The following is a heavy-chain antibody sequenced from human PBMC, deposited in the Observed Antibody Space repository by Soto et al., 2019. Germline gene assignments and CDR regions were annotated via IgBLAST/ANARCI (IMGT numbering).Heavy chain of an antibody. D-gene: IGHD1-1*01. V-gene: IGHV1-2*04. CDR2: INPNSGGT. CDR3: ARAPESATTFDY. Sequence: ASVKVSCKASGYTFTGYYMHWVRQAPGQGLEWMGWINPNSGGTNYAQKFQGWVTMTRDTSISTAYMELSRLRFDDTAVYYCARAPESATTFDYWGQGTLVTVSS. J-gene: IGHJ4*02. CDR1: GYTFTGYY.